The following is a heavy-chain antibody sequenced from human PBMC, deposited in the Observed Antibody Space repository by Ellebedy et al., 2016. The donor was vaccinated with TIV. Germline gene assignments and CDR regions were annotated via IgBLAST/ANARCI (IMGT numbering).Heavy chain of an antibody. CDR3: ARVRNYYDSSGYYWPYNWFDP. Sequence: SETLSLXCAVSGDSISSGGYSWSWIRQPPGKGLEWIGYIYHSGKTYYNPSLKSRVTISVGRPKNQFSVRLNSVTAADTAVYYCARVRNYYDSSGYYWPYNWFDPWGQGTLVTVSS. V-gene: IGHV4-30-2*01. CDR2: IYHSGKT. CDR1: GDSISSGGYS. J-gene: IGHJ5*02. D-gene: IGHD3-22*01.